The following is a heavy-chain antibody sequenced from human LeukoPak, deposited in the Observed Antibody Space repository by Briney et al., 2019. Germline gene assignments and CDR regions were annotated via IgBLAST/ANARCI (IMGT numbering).Heavy chain of an antibody. Sequence: GGSLRLSCSASGSTFDDYGMSWVRQAPGKGLEWVSGINWNGASTGYGDSVKGRFTISRDNAKNSLYLQMNSLRADDTALYLCARVSGGSHYGDFDYWGQGPLVTVSS. V-gene: IGHV3-20*01. CDR3: ARVSGGSHYGDFDY. CDR1: GSTFDDYG. CDR2: INWNGAST. D-gene: IGHD1-26*01. J-gene: IGHJ4*02.